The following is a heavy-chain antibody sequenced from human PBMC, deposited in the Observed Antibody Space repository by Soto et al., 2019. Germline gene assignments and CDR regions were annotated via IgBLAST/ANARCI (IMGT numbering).Heavy chain of an antibody. Sequence: PGESLKISCKGSGYSFTSYWIGWVRQMPGKGLEWMGIIYPGDSDTRYSPSFQGQVTISADKSISTAYPQWSSLKASDTAMYYCARTSGVPAAIRVYYYGMDVWGQGTTVTVSS. CDR3: ARTSGVPAAIRVYYYGMDV. CDR1: GYSFTSYW. J-gene: IGHJ6*02. D-gene: IGHD2-2*02. V-gene: IGHV5-51*01. CDR2: IYPGDSDT.